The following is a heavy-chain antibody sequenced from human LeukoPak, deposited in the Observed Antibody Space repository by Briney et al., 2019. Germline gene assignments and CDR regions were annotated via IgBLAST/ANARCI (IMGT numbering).Heavy chain of an antibody. CDR1: GGTFSSYA. CDR2: IIPIFGTA. Sequence: SVKVSCKASGGTFSSYAISWVRQAPGQGLEWMGGIIPIFGTANYAQKFQGRVTITADESTSTAYMELSSLRSEDTAVYYCAIPDGGLATEYFQHWGQGTLVTVSS. J-gene: IGHJ1*01. D-gene: IGHD5-12*01. V-gene: IGHV1-69*13. CDR3: AIPDGGLATEYFQH.